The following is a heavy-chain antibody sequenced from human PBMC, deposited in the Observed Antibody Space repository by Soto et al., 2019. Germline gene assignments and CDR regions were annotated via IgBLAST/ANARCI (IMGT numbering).Heavy chain of an antibody. D-gene: IGHD3-22*01. Sequence: SGPTLVNPTQTLTLTCTFSGFSLSTTGMGVGWVRQPPRKALEWLALIYWDADKHYSPSLKSRVTITKDTSKNQVVLTMTNMDPVDIGTYYCVHSFYDLSGPFLFDYWGQGTLVTVSS. J-gene: IGHJ4*02. CDR3: VHSFYDLSGPFLFDY. CDR2: IYWDADK. V-gene: IGHV2-5*02. CDR1: GFSLSTTGMG.